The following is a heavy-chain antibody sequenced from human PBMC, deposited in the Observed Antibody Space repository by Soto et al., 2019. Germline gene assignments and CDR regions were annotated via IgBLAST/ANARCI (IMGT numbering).Heavy chain of an antibody. Sequence: TSETLSLTCTVSGGSISSYYWSWIRQPPGKGLEWIGYIYYSGSTNYNPSLKSRVTISVDTSKNQFSLKLSSVTAADTAVYYCAKYSGYDSAPFDYWGQGTLVTVSS. D-gene: IGHD5-12*01. J-gene: IGHJ4*02. CDR3: AKYSGYDSAPFDY. V-gene: IGHV4-59*01. CDR2: IYYSGST. CDR1: GGSISSYY.